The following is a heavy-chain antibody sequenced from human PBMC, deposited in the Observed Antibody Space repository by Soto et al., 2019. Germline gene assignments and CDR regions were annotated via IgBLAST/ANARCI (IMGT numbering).Heavy chain of an antibody. CDR2: INPNSGGT. Sequence: ASVKVSCKASGYTFSDYYIHWVRQAPGQGLEWMGWINPNSGGTKYAPKFQGGVTMTRDTSITTAYMELSRLRSGDTAVYYCAREPATAKPEGVDFWGQGTLVTVPQ. V-gene: IGHV1-2*02. D-gene: IGHD1-1*01. CDR1: GYTFSDYY. J-gene: IGHJ4*02. CDR3: AREPATAKPEGVDF.